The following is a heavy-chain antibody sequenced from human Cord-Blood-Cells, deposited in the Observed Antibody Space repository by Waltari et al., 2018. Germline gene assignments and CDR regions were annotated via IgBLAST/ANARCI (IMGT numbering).Heavy chain of an antibody. CDR2: IYYSGDT. V-gene: IGHV4-39*01. J-gene: IGHJ4*02. D-gene: IGHD1-26*01. CDR1: GGSISSSSYY. Sequence: QLQLQESGPGLVKPSETLSLTCTVSGGSISSSSYYWGWIRQPPGKGLEWIGSIYYSGDTYHNPSLKSRVTISVDTSKNQFSLKLSSVTAADTAVYYCARFSGSFDYWGQGTLVTVSS. CDR3: ARFSGSFDY.